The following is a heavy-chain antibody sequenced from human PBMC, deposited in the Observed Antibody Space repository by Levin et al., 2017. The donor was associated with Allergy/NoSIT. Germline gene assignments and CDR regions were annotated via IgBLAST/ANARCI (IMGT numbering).Heavy chain of an antibody. CDR1: GYTLTELS. CDR3: ATVDGSGWYLNC. J-gene: IGHJ4*02. D-gene: IGHD6-19*01. CDR2: FDPEDGET. V-gene: IGHV1-24*01. Sequence: ASVKVSCKVSGYTLTELSMHWVRQAPGKGLEWMGGFDPEDGETIYAQKFQGRVTMTEDTSTDTAYMELSSLRSEDTAVYYCATVDGSGWYLNCWGQGTLVTVSS.